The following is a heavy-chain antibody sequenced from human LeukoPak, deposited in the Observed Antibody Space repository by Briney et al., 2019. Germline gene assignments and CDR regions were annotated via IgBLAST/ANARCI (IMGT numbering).Heavy chain of an antibody. CDR1: GFTFSSYG. Sequence: GGSLRLSCAASGFTFSSYGMSWVRQAPGKGLEWVSAISGSGGSTYYADSVKGRFTISRDNSKNTLWLQMNSLKGEDTAVYYCATLTGGDDAFDIWGQGTMVTVSS. V-gene: IGHV3-23*01. J-gene: IGHJ3*02. CDR3: ATLTGGDDAFDI. CDR2: ISGSGGST. D-gene: IGHD4-23*01.